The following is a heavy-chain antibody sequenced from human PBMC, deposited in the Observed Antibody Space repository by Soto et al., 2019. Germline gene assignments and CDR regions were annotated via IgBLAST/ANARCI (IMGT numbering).Heavy chain of an antibody. CDR1: GFTFSSYS. D-gene: IGHD2-21*02. Sequence: GGSLRLSCAASGFTFSSYSMSWVRQAPGKGLEWVSAISGSGGSTYYADSVKGRFTISRDNSKNTLYLQMNSLRAEDTAVYYCAKQNGYGGNSELEYWGQGTLVTVSS. J-gene: IGHJ4*02. V-gene: IGHV3-23*01. CDR2: ISGSGGST. CDR3: AKQNGYGGNSELEY.